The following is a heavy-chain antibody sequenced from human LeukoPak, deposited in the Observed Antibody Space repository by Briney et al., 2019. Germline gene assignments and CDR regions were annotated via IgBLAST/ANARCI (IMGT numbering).Heavy chain of an antibody. Sequence: GGSLRLSCAASGFTFSSYAMHWVRQAPGKGLEWVAVISYDGSNKYYADSVKGRFTISRDNSKDTLYLQMNSLRAEDTAVYYCARGPPNWGYDYWGPGTLVTVSS. CDR3: ARGPPNWGYDY. CDR2: ISYDGSNK. J-gene: IGHJ4*02. V-gene: IGHV3-30-3*01. D-gene: IGHD7-27*01. CDR1: GFTFSSYA.